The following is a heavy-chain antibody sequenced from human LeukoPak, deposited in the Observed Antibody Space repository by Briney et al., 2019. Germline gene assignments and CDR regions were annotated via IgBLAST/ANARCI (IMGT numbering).Heavy chain of an antibody. Sequence: GGSLRLSCAASGFTFSDNWMNWVRQAPGKGREWVANIKEDGSEKYYVDSVRGRFTISRDNAKNSLYLQMNSLRAEDSAVYYCARYHWNDVAYWGQGTLVTVSS. CDR3: ARYHWNDVAY. J-gene: IGHJ4*02. CDR1: GFTFSDNW. D-gene: IGHD1-1*01. CDR2: IKEDGSEK. V-gene: IGHV3-7*01.